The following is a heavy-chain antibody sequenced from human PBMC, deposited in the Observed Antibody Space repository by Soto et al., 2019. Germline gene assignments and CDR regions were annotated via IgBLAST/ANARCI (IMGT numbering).Heavy chain of an antibody. J-gene: IGHJ5*02. Sequence: QVQLVQSGAEVKKPGASVKVSCKGSGYTFTSYHINWVRQATGQGLEWMGWMNTNSGNTGYAQTLKGRVTMTWDTSISTAYMELSSLRCEDTAMYYCARGHISSTKNWLDPWGQGTLVTVSS. CDR3: ARGHISSTKNWLDP. CDR1: GYTFTSYH. CDR2: MNTNSGNT. D-gene: IGHD6-6*01. V-gene: IGHV1-8*01.